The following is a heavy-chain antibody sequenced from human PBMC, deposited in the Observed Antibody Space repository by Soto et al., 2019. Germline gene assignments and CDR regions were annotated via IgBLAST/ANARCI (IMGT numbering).Heavy chain of an antibody. CDR2: ISAYSGNT. CDR1: GYTFSASG. V-gene: IGHV1-18*04. D-gene: IGHD2-15*01. Sequence: AVKVSCEACGYTFSASGFNWGRQAPGQGLEWMGWISAYSGNTNYAQKFQGRVTMTTDTSTSTAYLDLRSLRSEQTAVYYCARDGLVYCSFGFRHPDRFWGQAPLVTGSS. J-gene: IGHJ4*02. CDR3: ARDGLVYCSFGFRHPDRF.